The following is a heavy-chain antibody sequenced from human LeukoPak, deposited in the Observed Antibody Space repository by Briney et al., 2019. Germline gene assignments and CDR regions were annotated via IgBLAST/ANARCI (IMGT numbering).Heavy chain of an antibody. CDR2: INPNSGGT. J-gene: IGHJ4*02. D-gene: IGHD2-8*01. V-gene: IGHV1-2*02. Sequence: GASVKVSCKASGYTFTGYYMHWVRQAPGQGLEWMGWINPNSGGTNYAQKFQGRVTMTRDTSITTAYMELSRLTSDDTAVYYCARLDTITNAFDYWGQGTLVTVSS. CDR3: ARLDTITNAFDY. CDR1: GYTFTGYY.